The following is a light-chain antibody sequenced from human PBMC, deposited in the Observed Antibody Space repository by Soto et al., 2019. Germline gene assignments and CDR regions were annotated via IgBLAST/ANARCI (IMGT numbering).Light chain of an antibody. CDR3: QQYNSYPWT. V-gene: IGKV1-5*03. CDR2: KAS. CDR1: QSISSW. J-gene: IGKJ1*01. Sequence: DIQMTQSPSTLSASVGDRVTITCRASQSISSWLAWYQQKPGKAPKLLIYKASSLESGVPSRFSGSGSGTEFTLTISSLQTDDFATYYCQQYNSYPWTLGQGTKVEIK.